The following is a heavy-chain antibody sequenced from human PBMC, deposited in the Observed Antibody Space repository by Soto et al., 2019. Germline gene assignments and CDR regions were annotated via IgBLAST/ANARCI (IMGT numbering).Heavy chain of an antibody. Sequence: GGSLRLSCAASGFTFSSYAMSWVRQAPGKGLEWVSAISGSGGSTYYADSVKGRFTISRDNPKNTLYLQMNSLRAEDTAVYYCAKGQSITMIVVVRDYYFDYWGQGTLVTVS. D-gene: IGHD3-22*01. CDR3: AKGQSITMIVVVRDYYFDY. CDR2: ISGSGGST. CDR1: GFTFSSYA. V-gene: IGHV3-23*01. J-gene: IGHJ4*02.